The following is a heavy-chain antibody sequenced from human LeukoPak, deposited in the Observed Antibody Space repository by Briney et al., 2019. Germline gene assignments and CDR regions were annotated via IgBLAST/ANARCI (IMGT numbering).Heavy chain of an antibody. CDR3: AKIDRQYCSRSSCYALDY. V-gene: IGHV5-51*01. J-gene: IGHJ4*02. CDR2: IYPGDSDT. CDR1: GYSFTSYW. D-gene: IGHD2-2*01. Sequence: GESPKISCKCSGYSFTSYWIGWVRQMPGKGLEWMGIIYPGDSDTRYSPSFQGQVTISVDKSISTAYLQWSSLKASDTAIYYCAKIDRQYCSRSSCYALDYWGQGTQVTVSS.